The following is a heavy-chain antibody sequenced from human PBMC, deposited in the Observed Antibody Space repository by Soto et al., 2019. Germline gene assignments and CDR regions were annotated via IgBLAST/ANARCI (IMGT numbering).Heavy chain of an antibody. Sequence: ESGGGGVQPGRSLRLSCAASGFTFSIHAMHWVRQAPGKGLEWVAVISYDGSNKYYADSVKGRFTISRDNSKNTLYLQLNSVRAEDTGVYYCGRDGAARVSWYGGGAFDILVQGRMVTVSS. CDR3: GRDGAARVSWYGGGAFDI. CDR2: ISYDGSNK. D-gene: IGHD6-13*01. CDR1: GFTFSIHA. V-gene: IGHV3-30-3*01. J-gene: IGHJ3*02.